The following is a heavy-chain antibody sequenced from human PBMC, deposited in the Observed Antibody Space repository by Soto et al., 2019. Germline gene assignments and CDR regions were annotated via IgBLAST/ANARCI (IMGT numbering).Heavy chain of an antibody. D-gene: IGHD2-2*01. V-gene: IGHV1-3*01. J-gene: IGHJ5*02. Sequence: KFQGRVTITRDTSASTAYMELSSLRSEDTAVYYCARLYCSSTSCHNWFDPWGQGTLVTVSS. CDR3: ARLYCSSTSCHNWFDP.